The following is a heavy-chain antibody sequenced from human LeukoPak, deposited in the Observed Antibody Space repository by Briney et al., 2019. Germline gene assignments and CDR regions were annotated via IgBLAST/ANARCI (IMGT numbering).Heavy chain of an antibody. D-gene: IGHD6-19*01. J-gene: IGHJ4*02. Sequence: SETLPLTCTVSGDSISSYYWTWIRQPPGKGLEWIGYIYYSGSTNYNPSLKSRVTISVDTSKNQFSLKLTSVTAADTAVYYCARDRTGWLAPDYWGQGILVTVSS. CDR2: IYYSGST. CDR1: GDSISSYY. CDR3: ARDRTGWLAPDY. V-gene: IGHV4-59*01.